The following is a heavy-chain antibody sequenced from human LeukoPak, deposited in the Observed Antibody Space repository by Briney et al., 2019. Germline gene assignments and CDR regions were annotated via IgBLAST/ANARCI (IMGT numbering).Heavy chain of an antibody. J-gene: IGHJ4*02. CDR2: INQDGSET. D-gene: IGHD3-9*01. Sequence: GGSLRLSCAASGFTFETYWMSWVRQSPGKGLEWVANINQDGSETYYGDSVKGRFTISRDNAKKSLYLQMSSLRVEDAAVYYCTRVSKKHRLIGYYFDYWGQGTLVTVSS. CDR1: GFTFETYW. V-gene: IGHV3-7*01. CDR3: TRVSKKHRLIGYYFDY.